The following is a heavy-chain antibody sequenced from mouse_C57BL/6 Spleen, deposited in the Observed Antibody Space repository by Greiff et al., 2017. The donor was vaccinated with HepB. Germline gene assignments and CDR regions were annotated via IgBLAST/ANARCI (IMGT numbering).Heavy chain of an antibody. CDR2: IDPSDSYT. CDR3: AIRDYYAMDY. V-gene: IGHV1-69*01. J-gene: IGHJ4*01. CDR1: GYTFTSYW. Sequence: QVQLQQPGAELVMPGASVKLSCKASGYTFTSYWMHWVKQRPGQGLEWIGEIDPSDSYTNYNQKFKGMSTLTVDKSSSTAYLQLSSLTSEDSAVYYCAIRDYYAMDYWGQGTSVTVSS. D-gene: IGHD1-1*01.